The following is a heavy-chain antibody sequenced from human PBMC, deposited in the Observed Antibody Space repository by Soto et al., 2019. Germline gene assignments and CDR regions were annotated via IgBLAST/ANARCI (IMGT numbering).Heavy chain of an antibody. Sequence: ASVKVSCKASGYTFTSYGISWVRQAPGQGLEWMGWISAYNGNTNYAQKLQGRVTMTPDTSTSTAYMELRSLRSDDTAVYYCARVPPQQLGYYFDYWGQGTLVTVSS. CDR1: GYTFTSYG. CDR2: ISAYNGNT. CDR3: ARVPPQQLGYYFDY. D-gene: IGHD6-13*01. V-gene: IGHV1-18*01. J-gene: IGHJ4*02.